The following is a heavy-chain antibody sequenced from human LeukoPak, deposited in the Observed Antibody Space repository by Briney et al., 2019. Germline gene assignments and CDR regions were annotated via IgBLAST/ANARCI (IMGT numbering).Heavy chain of an antibody. CDR1: GYTFTSYG. J-gene: IGHJ3*02. CDR3: ARDRSYCGGDCYSSDDAFDI. CDR2: ISAYNGNT. V-gene: IGHV1-18*01. D-gene: IGHD2-21*02. Sequence: ASVKVSCKASGYTFTSYGISRVRQAPGQGLEWMGWISAYNGNTNYAQKLQGRVTMTTDTSTSTAYMELRSLRSDDTAVYYCARDRSYCGGDCYSSDDAFDIWGQGTMVTVSS.